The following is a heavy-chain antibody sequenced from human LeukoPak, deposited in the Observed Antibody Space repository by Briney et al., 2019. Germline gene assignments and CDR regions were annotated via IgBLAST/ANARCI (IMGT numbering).Heavy chain of an antibody. CDR2: ISTDAGET. D-gene: IGHD5-24*01. CDR1: GFTFSNSG. V-gene: IGHV3-23*01. Sequence: GGSLRLSCAASGFTFSNSGMSWVRQAPGKGLEWVSAISTDAGETHYADSVKGRFTISRDNSKNTVSLQMSSLRAEDTAVYYCAKVRWLLTHDAFDIWGQGTMVTVSS. J-gene: IGHJ3*02. CDR3: AKVRWLLTHDAFDI.